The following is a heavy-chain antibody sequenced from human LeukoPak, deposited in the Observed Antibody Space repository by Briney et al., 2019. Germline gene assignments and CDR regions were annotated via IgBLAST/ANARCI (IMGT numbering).Heavy chain of an antibody. CDR2: IYHSGST. D-gene: IGHD3-22*01. CDR3: ARVKTTMIVATRAFDI. Sequence: SETLSLICAVYGVSFCGYYWSWIRHPPGKGLEWLGEIYHSGSTNSNPSLKRRVTISVDTSKNQFSLKLSSVTAADTAVYYCARVKTTMIVATRAFDIWGQGTMVTVSS. CDR1: GVSFCGYY. V-gene: IGHV4-34*01. J-gene: IGHJ3*02.